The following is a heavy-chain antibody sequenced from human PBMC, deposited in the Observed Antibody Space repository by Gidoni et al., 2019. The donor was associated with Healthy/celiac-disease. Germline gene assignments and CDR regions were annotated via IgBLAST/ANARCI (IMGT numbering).Heavy chain of an antibody. D-gene: IGHD5-18*01. V-gene: IGHV3-48*04. CDR2: ISSSSSTI. Sequence: EVQLVESGGGLVQPGGSLRLSCAASGFTVSSYSMNWGRQAPGKGLEWVSYISSSSSTIYYADSVKGRFTISRDNAKNSLYLQMNSLRAEDTAVYYCASPLVYSYGRLDYWGQGTLVTVSS. CDR3: ASPLVYSYGRLDY. J-gene: IGHJ4*02. CDR1: GFTVSSYS.